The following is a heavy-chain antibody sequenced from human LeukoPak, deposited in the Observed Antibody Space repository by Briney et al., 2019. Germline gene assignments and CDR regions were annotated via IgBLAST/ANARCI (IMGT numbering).Heavy chain of an antibody. CDR2: IHYSGNT. CDR1: GGSISSSTYH. J-gene: IGHJ4*02. CDR3: ARENGDYVGSFDY. Sequence: PSETLSLTCTVSGGSISSSTYHWGWVRQPPGKGLEWIGTIHYSGNTYYNPSLKSRVIISVDTSKNQFSLKLSSVTAADTAVYYCARENGDYVGSFDYWGQGTLVTASS. V-gene: IGHV4-39*02. D-gene: IGHD4-17*01.